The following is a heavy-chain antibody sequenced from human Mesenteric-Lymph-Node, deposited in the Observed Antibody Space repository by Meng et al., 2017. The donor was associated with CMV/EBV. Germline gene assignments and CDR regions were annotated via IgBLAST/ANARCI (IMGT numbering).Heavy chain of an antibody. CDR2: ISAYNGNT. J-gene: IGHJ4*02. CDR3: ARDGYSSSWYSDY. D-gene: IGHD6-13*01. CDR1: CYKFTSYR. V-gene: IGHV1-18*01. Sequence: CKSSCYKFTSYRITWVRQAPGRGLEWMGWISAYNGNTDYAQKVQGRVTMTTDTSTTTAYMELRSLRSDDTAVYYCARDGYSSSWYSDYWGQGTLVTVSS.